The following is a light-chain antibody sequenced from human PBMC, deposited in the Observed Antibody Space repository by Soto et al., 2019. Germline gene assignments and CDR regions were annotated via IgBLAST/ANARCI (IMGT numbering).Light chain of an antibody. CDR3: QQYNSYSLA. CDR1: QSIGRN. V-gene: IGKV1-5*01. CDR2: DAS. Sequence: IQMTQSTASVSASVEDRVTTSCRASQSIGRNLNWYQQKPGKAPTLLIYDASSLESGVPSRFRGSGSGTDFTLTISRLQPDDFATYYCQQYNSYSLAFGQGTKVDI. J-gene: IGKJ1*01.